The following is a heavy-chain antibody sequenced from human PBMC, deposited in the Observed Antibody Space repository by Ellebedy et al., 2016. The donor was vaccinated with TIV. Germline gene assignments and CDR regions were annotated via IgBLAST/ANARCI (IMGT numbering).Heavy chain of an antibody. CDR2: INHSGST. J-gene: IGHJ5*02. Sequence: MPSETLSLTCAVYGGSFSGYYWSWIRQPPGKGLEWIGEINHSGSTNYNPSLKSRVTISVDTSKNQFSLKLSSVTAADTAVYYCARGAVPNWFDPWGQGTLVTVSS. V-gene: IGHV4-34*01. CDR3: ARGAVPNWFDP. CDR1: GGSFSGYY.